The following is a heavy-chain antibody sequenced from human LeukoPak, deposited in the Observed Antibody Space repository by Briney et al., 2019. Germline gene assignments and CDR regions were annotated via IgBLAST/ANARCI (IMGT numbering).Heavy chain of an antibody. CDR2: IYYSGTT. CDR3: ARGVVLTGYPLDF. V-gene: IGHV4-59*01. CDR1: GGSFSNYY. Sequence: SETLSLTCSISGGSFSNYYWSWIRQPPGKGLEWIGFIYYSGTTDYNPSLKSRVTISVDTSKKQFSLKLSSVTAADTAVYYCARGVVLTGYPLDFWGRGTLVTVSS. J-gene: IGHJ4*02. D-gene: IGHD3-9*01.